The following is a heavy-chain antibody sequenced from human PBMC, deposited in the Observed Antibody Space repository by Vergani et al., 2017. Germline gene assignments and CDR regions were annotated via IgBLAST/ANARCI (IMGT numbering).Heavy chain of an antibody. D-gene: IGHD5-24*01. CDR2: IYYSGST. J-gene: IGHJ3*02. Sequence: QLQLQESGPGLVKPSETLSLTCTVPGGSISSSSYYWGWIRQPPGKGLEWIGSIYYSGSTYYNPSLKSRVTISVDTSKNQFSLKLSSVTSADTAVYYCAGERWQYAFDIWGQGTMVTVSS. CDR1: GGSISSSSYY. V-gene: IGHV4-39*02. CDR3: AGERWQYAFDI.